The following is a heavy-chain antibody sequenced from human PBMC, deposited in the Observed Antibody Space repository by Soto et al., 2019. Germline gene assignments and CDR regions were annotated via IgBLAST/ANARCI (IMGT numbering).Heavy chain of an antibody. CDR2: INHSGST. CDR3: ARVVAAISGYYYGMDV. J-gene: IGHJ6*02. V-gene: IGHV4-34*01. D-gene: IGHD2-15*01. CDR1: GGSFSGYY. Sequence: LTCAVYGGSFSGYYWSWIRQPPGKGLEWIGEINHSGSTNYNPSLKSRVTISVDTSKNQFSLKLSSVTAADTAVYYCARVVAAISGYYYGMDVWGQGTTVTVSS.